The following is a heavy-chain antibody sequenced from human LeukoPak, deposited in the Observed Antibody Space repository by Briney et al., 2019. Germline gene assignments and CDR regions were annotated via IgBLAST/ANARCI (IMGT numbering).Heavy chain of an antibody. D-gene: IGHD6-25*01. V-gene: IGHV3-74*01. CDR3: ARENLAAAADY. Sequence: GGSLRLSCAASEFTFSAYWMHWVRQAPGKGLVWVSRIRGDGSMTNYADSVKGRFTISRDNAKNTLYLQMNSLRLEDTAVCYCARENLAAAADYWGQGTVVTVSS. CDR2: IRGDGSMT. CDR1: EFTFSAYW. J-gene: IGHJ4*02.